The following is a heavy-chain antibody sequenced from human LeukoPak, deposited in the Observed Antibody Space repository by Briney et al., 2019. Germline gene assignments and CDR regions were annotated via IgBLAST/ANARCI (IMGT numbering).Heavy chain of an antibody. CDR2: INGSGGST. Sequence: GGSLRLSCAASGFTFSSYAMSWVRQAPGKGLEWVSAINGSGGSTYYADSVKGRFTISRDNSKNTLYLQMNSLRAEDTAVYYCAGSGVATNEHYYYYYYGMDVWGQGTTVTVSS. J-gene: IGHJ6*02. CDR3: AGSGVATNEHYYYYYYGMDV. D-gene: IGHD5-12*01. V-gene: IGHV3-23*01. CDR1: GFTFSSYA.